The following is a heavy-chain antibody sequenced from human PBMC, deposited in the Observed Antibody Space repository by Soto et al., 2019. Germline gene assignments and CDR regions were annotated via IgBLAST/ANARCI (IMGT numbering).Heavy chain of an antibody. V-gene: IGHV3-33*01. Sequence: QVQLVESGGGVVQPGRSLRLSCTASGFTFSSYGMHWVRQAPGKGLEWVAVIWYDGSNKYYADSVKGRFTISRDNSKNTLYLQMNSLRAEDTAVYYCARDADGFDYWGQGTLVTVSS. J-gene: IGHJ4*02. CDR3: ARDADGFDY. CDR2: IWYDGSNK. CDR1: GFTFSSYG.